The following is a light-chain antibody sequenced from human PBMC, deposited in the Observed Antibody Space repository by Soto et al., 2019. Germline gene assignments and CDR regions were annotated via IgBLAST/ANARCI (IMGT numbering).Light chain of an antibody. J-gene: IGLJ2*01. CDR3: SAFTTDSTVI. CDR2: EVS. CDR1: SSDIGGYNH. Sequence: QSALTQPTSVSGSPGQSITISCTGVSSDIGGYNHVSWYQQHPGKAPKLIIYEVSKRPSGVSNRFSGSKSGYTASLTISGLQAEDECHYYCSAFTTDSTVIFGGGTK. V-gene: IGLV2-14*01.